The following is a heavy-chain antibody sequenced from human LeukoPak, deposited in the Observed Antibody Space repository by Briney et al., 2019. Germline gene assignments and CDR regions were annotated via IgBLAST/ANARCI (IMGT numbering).Heavy chain of an antibody. Sequence: GGSLRLSCAASGFTFSSYAMSWVRQAPGKGLEWVSAISGSGGSTYYADSVKGRFTISRDNSKNTLYLQMNSLRAEDTAVYYCAKDPADYDFWSGYNYYYYYGMDVWGQGTTVTVSS. CDR2: ISGSGGST. J-gene: IGHJ6*02. CDR3: AKDPADYDFWSGYNYYYYYGMDV. D-gene: IGHD3-3*01. CDR1: GFTFSSYA. V-gene: IGHV3-23*01.